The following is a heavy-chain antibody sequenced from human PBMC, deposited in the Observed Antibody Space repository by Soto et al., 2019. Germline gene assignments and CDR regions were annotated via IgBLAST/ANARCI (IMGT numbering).Heavy chain of an antibody. CDR1: GYTFTSYY. D-gene: IGHD4-17*01. CDR2: INPSGGST. J-gene: IGHJ2*01. Sequence: QVQLVQSGAEVKKPGASVKVSCKASGYTFTSYYMHWVRQAPGQGLEWMGIINPSGGSTSYAQKFPGRVTMTRDTSTSTVYMELSSLRSEDTAVYYCARAGGDYLWYFDLWGRGTLVTVSS. V-gene: IGHV1-46*03. CDR3: ARAGGDYLWYFDL.